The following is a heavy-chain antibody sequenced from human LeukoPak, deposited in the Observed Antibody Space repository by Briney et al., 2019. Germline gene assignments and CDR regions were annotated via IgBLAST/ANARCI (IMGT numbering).Heavy chain of an antibody. CDR3: ARDRDYFDY. Sequence: SVKLSCKASGRTVSSYAIRWARQAPGQGVQWMGRIRVIFGTANYAPKFQGRVTIAADVSTSTAYREWSSLRSEDTAVYYCARDRDYFDYWGQGTLVTVSS. CDR2: IRVIFGTA. J-gene: IGHJ4*02. CDR1: GRTVSSYA. V-gene: IGHV1-69*13.